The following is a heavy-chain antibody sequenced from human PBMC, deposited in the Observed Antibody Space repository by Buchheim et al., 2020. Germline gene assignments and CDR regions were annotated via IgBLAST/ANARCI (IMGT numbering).Heavy chain of an antibody. CDR1: GFTFTTYW. Sequence: EVQLMESGGGLVQPGGSLRLSCAASGFTFTTYWMTWVRQAPGKGLEWVSYISSSSSTIYYADSVKGRFTISRDNAKNSLYLQMNSLRDEDTAVYYCARGGLLWFGELNVDYWGQGTL. CDR3: ARGGLLWFGELNVDY. J-gene: IGHJ4*02. CDR2: ISSSSSTI. V-gene: IGHV3-48*02. D-gene: IGHD3-10*01.